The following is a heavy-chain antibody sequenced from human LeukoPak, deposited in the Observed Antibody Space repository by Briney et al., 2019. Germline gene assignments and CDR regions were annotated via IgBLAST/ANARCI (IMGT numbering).Heavy chain of an antibody. D-gene: IGHD1-26*01. CDR2: IYPGDSDI. Sequence: GESLKISCQGSGYRFTTYWIGWVRQMPGKGLEWLGIIYPGDSDIRYSPSFQGQVTISADKSISTAYLQWSSLKASDAAMYYCARRSGSYVTRNDFFDLWGQGTVVTVSS. CDR3: ARRSGSYVTRNDFFDL. J-gene: IGHJ3*01. CDR1: GYRFTTYW. V-gene: IGHV5-51*01.